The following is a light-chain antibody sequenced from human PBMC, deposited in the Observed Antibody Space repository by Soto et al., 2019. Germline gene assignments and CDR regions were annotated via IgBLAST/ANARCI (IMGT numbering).Light chain of an antibody. V-gene: IGKV3-20*01. Sequence: IVLTQSPGNLSLSPGERATLSCRASQSVSSSYLAWYQQKPGQAPRLLIYGAYSRATGIPDRFSGGGSGTDFTLTISRLEPEDFAVYYCQQYGSSPRTFGQGTKVDI. CDR1: QSVSSSY. CDR3: QQYGSSPRT. CDR2: GAY. J-gene: IGKJ1*01.